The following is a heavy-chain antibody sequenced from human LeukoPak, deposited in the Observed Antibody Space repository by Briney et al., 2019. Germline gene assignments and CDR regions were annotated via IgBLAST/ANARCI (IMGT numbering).Heavy chain of an antibody. V-gene: IGHV1-46*01. CDR1: GYTFTRYY. D-gene: IGHD3-10*01. CDR3: ARVQLLWFGEPLDY. J-gene: IGHJ4*02. CDR2: INPSGGST. Sequence: ASVKVSCKASGYTFTRYYMHGVRQAPGQGLEWMGVINPSGGSTSYAQKFQGRVTMTRDTSTSTVYMELSSLRSEDTAVYYCARVQLLWFGEPLDYWGQGTLVTVSS.